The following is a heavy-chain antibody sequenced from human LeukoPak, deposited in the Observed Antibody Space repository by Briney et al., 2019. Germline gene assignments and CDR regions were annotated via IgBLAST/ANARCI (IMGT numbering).Heavy chain of an antibody. D-gene: IGHD2-15*01. Sequence: GESLKISCKGSGYSFTSYWLGWVRQMPGKGLEWMGIIYPGDSDTIYSPSFQGQVTISADKSVSIASLQWSSLKGSDTAVYYCASSYGYCSGSSCYACVGDGMDVWGQGTTVTVSS. CDR2: IYPGDSDT. J-gene: IGHJ6*02. CDR3: ASSYGYCSGSSCYACVGDGMDV. V-gene: IGHV5-51*01. CDR1: GYSFTSYW.